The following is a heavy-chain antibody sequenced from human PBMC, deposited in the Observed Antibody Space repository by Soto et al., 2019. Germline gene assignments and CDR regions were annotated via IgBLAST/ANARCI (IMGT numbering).Heavy chain of an antibody. D-gene: IGHD2-15*01. CDR2: ISSSSSYI. CDR1: GFTFSSYS. Sequence: GGSLRLSCAASGFTFSSYSMNWVRQAPGKGLEWVSSISSSSSYIYYADSVKGRFTISRDNSENTLYLHMNSLRAEDTARYYCVKETVAAAYVETSPFDFWGQGIQVTVSS. CDR3: VKETVAAAYVETSPFDF. J-gene: IGHJ4*02. V-gene: IGHV3-21*04.